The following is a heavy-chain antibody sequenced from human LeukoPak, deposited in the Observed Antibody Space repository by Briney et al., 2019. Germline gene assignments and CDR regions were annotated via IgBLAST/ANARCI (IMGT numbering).Heavy chain of an antibody. V-gene: IGHV3-74*01. D-gene: IGHD1-1*01. CDR2: INVDGGTT. CDR1: GFTFSSYW. CDR3: ARDMSGPLDY. J-gene: IGHJ4*02. Sequence: PGGSLRLSCEASGFTFSSYWMHWVRQAQGKGLVWISRINVDGGTTDYADSVRGRFTISRDNAKNTLYLQMNNLRAEDTAVYYCARDMSGPLDYWGQGTLVTVSS.